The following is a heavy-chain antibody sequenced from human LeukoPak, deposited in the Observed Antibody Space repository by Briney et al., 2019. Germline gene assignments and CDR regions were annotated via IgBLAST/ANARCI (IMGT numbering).Heavy chain of an antibody. CDR1: GFIFTDYG. Sequence: GGSLRLSCAASGFIFTDYGMHWVRQAPGKGLEWVAFIRYDGSNKYYADSVKGRFTISRDNSKNTLYLQMNSLRAEDTAVYYCAKDRSVADYGDYVDAFDIWGQGTMVTVSS. V-gene: IGHV3-30*02. D-gene: IGHD4-17*01. CDR2: IRYDGSNK. CDR3: AKDRSVADYGDYVDAFDI. J-gene: IGHJ3*02.